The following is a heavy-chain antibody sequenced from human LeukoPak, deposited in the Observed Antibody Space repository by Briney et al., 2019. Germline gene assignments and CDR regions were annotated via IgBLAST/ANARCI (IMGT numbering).Heavy chain of an antibody. V-gene: IGHV3-30*18. J-gene: IGHJ4*02. Sequence: GGSLRLFCAASGFTFSSDWMIWVRQAPGKGLEWVAVISYDGSNKYYADSVKGRFTISRDNSKNTLYLQMDSLRAEDTAVYYCAKEGYSYGLEGYFDYWGQGTLVTVSS. CDR1: GFTFSSDW. D-gene: IGHD5-18*01. CDR3: AKEGYSYGLEGYFDY. CDR2: ISYDGSNK.